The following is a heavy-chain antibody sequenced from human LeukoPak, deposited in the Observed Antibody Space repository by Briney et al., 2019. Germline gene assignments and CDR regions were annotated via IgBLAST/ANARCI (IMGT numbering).Heavy chain of an antibody. D-gene: IGHD5-18*01. V-gene: IGHV1-69*13. Sequence: GASVKVSCKASGGTFSSYAIGWVRQAPGQGLEWMGGIIPIFGTANYAQKFQGRVTITADESTSTAYMELSSLRSEDTAVYYCAREYVDTAMATSFDYWGQGTLVTVSS. CDR2: IIPIFGTA. CDR1: GGTFSSYA. J-gene: IGHJ4*02. CDR3: AREYVDTAMATSFDY.